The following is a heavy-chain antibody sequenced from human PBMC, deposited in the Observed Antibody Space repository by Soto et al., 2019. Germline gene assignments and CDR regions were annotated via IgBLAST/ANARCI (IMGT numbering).Heavy chain of an antibody. V-gene: IGHV1-69*06. Sequence: SVKVSCKVSGSRFSNYVISWVRQAPGHGLEWLGRIIPIFNSTKYAQSFQGRVTITADKSTSTASLELSSLRSDDTAVYYCAREGRGKKAGYNGLVSLGYWGQGTLVTSSS. J-gene: IGHJ4*02. CDR3: AREGRGKKAGYNGLVSLGY. D-gene: IGHD2-2*02. CDR2: IIPIFNST. CDR1: GSRFSNYV.